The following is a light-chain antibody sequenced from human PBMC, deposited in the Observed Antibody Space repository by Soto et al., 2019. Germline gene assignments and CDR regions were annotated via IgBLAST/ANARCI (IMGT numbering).Light chain of an antibody. CDR2: GAS. CDR3: QQDYNLPYT. J-gene: IGKJ2*01. V-gene: IGKV3D-7*01. CDR1: QSVSSNY. Sequence: EIVMTQSPATLSLSPGERATLSCRASQSVSSNYLSWYQQKPGQAPRLLIYGASTRATGIPARFSGSGSGTDFTVTISSLQPEDFAVYYCQQDYNLPYTFGQGTKLEIK.